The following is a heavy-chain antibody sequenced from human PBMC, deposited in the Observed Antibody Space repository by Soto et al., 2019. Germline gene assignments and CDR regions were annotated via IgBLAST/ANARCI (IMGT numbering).Heavy chain of an antibody. Sequence: QVQLLQSGAEVKKPGSSMNVSCKTLGGTFSSHAVNWLRQAPGQGFEWIGGIIPLFVTTNFAQKFQGRVTITADNATSTVYMALSSIRFEDTDLYYCARVAHVGSGWFDPWGQGTLVTVSS. CDR3: ARVAHVGSGWFDP. CDR2: IIPLFVTT. V-gene: IGHV1-69*06. D-gene: IGHD1-26*01. J-gene: IGHJ5*02. CDR1: GGTFSSHA.